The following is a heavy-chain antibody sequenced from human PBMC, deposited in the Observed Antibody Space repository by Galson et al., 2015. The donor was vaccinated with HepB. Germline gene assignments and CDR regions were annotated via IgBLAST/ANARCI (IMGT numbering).Heavy chain of an antibody. V-gene: IGHV3-30*03. Sequence: SLRLSCAASGFTFSSCGMHWVRQAPGKGLEWVTLISYDGSKKYYVDSVKGRFTISRDNSKNTLYLQMNSLKTEDTAVYYCTTWNWNYEDYWGQGTLVTVSS. CDR1: GFTFSSCG. D-gene: IGHD1-7*01. CDR2: ISYDGSKK. J-gene: IGHJ4*02. CDR3: TTWNWNYEDY.